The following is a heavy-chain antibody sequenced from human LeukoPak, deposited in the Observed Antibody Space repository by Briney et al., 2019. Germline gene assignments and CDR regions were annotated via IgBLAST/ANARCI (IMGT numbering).Heavy chain of an antibody. V-gene: IGHV1-2*02. J-gene: IGHJ5*02. CDR2: FNPNSGGT. CDR1: GYTFTGYY. Sequence: ASVKVSCKASGYTFTGYYMHWVRQAPGQGLEWMGWFNPNSGGTNYAQKFQGRVTMTRDASISTAYMELSRLRSDDTAVYYCARDRVDSSSWYRGGFDPWGQGTLVTVSS. CDR3: ARDRVDSSSWYRGGFDP. D-gene: IGHD6-13*01.